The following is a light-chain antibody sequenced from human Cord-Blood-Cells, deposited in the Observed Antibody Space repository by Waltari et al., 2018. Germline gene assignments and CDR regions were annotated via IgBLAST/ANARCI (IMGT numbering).Light chain of an antibody. V-gene: IGLV2-14*01. Sequence: QSALTQPASVSGSPGQSITISCTRTSSDVGGYNNIPWYQQHPGKAPKLMIYEVSNRPSGVSNRFSGSKSGNTASLIISGLQAEDEADYYCSSYTSSSTNYVFGTGTKVTVL. CDR3: SSYTSSSTNYV. J-gene: IGLJ1*01. CDR1: SSDVGGYNN. CDR2: EVS.